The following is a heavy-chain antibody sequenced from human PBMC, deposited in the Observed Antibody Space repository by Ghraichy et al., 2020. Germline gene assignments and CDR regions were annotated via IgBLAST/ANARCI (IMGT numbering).Heavy chain of an antibody. CDR3: AKAGASHEFSTFDY. Sequence: GRSLRLSCAASGFTFNNCAMSWVRQAPGKGLEWVSTISGSGISTYYADSVKGRFTISRDNSKSTLYLQMNSLRAEDRAVYYCAKAGASHEFSTFDYWGQGTLVTVSS. D-gene: IGHD6-19*01. V-gene: IGHV3-23*01. CDR1: GFTFNNCA. CDR2: ISGSGIST. J-gene: IGHJ4*02.